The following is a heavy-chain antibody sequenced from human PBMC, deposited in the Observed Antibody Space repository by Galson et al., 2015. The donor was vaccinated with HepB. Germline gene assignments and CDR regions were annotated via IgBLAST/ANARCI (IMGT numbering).Heavy chain of an antibody. J-gene: IGHJ3*02. D-gene: IGHD3-22*01. CDR2: ISGSGGST. CDR1: GFTFSSYA. V-gene: IGHV3-23*01. CDR3: AKSHGWYDSSGYDAFDI. Sequence: SLRLSCAASGFTFSSYAMSWVRQAPGKGLEWVSAISGSGGSTYYADSVKGRFTISRDNSKNTLYLQMNSLRAEDTAVYYCAKSHGWYDSSGYDAFDIWGQGTMVTVSS.